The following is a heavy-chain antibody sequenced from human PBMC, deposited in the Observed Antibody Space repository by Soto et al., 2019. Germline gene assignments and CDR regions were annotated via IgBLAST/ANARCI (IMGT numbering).Heavy chain of an antibody. CDR1: GGTISGYY. J-gene: IGHJ5*02. CDR3: ASAQRFYDWFDP. D-gene: IGHD3-3*01. CDR2: IYSSGNT. Sequence: SETLSLTCSVAGGTISGYYGTWIRQPAGKGLEWMGRIYSSGNTKYNPSLQSRVTISLDTSNNQFSLRLTSVTAADTAVYYCASAQRFYDWFDPWGQGTLVTVSS. V-gene: IGHV4-4*07.